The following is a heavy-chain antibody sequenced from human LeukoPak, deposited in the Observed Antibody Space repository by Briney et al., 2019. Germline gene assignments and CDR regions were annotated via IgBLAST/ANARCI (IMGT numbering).Heavy chain of an antibody. CDR2: ISFSGSYI. J-gene: IGHJ4*02. Sequence: PGGSLRLSCTASGFTFGDYAMSWVRQAPGKGLEWVSSISFSGSYIYYADSVKGQFTISRDNAKNSVYLQMNSLRDDDTAVYYCARGTGTGWRFDFWGQGTLVTVSS. D-gene: IGHD3/OR15-3a*01. CDR1: GFTFGDYA. CDR3: ARGTGTGWRFDF. V-gene: IGHV3-21*01.